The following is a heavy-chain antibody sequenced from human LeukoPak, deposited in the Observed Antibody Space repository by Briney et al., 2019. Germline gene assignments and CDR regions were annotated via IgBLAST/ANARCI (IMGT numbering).Heavy chain of an antibody. CDR2: IYGGGVT. J-gene: IGHJ4*02. D-gene: IGHD6-13*01. V-gene: IGHV4-59*01. Sequence: PSETLSLTCTVSGGSISSFHWNWLRQSPGRGPEWLGYIYGGGVTNYNPSLRFRVTMSIDTSKNKLSLNLKSVTAEDTAVYYCARSVGSNWSYFFDYWGQGTLVTVSS. CDR3: ARSVGSNWSYFFDY. CDR1: GGSISSFH.